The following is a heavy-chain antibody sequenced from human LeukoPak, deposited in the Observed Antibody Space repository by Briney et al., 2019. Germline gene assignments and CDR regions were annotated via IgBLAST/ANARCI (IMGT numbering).Heavy chain of an antibody. CDR1: GGSVTSTNW. CDR2: VHLDGRT. V-gene: IGHV4-4*02. J-gene: IGHJ4*02. CDR3: AREGAFYRPLDS. D-gene: IGHD3-3*01. Sequence: SETLSLTCDVSGGSVTSTNWWTWLRKPPGKGLEWIGEVHLDGRTNYNPSLKSRLIMSVDLPENHISLKLTSVTAADTAVYYCAREGAFYRPLDSWGQGTLVTVSS.